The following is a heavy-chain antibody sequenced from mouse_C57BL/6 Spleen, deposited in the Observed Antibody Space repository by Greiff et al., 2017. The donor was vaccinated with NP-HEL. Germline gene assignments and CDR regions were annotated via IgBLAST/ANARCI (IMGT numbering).Heavy chain of an antibody. CDR1: GFTFSSYA. D-gene: IGHD2-14*01. V-gene: IGHV5-9-1*02. J-gene: IGHJ1*03. CDR3: TRDLGTRRYFDV. Sequence: EVKLVESGEGLVKPGGSLKLSCAASGFTFSSYAMSWVRQTPEKRLEWVAYISSGGDYIYYADTVKGRFTISRDNDRNTLYLQMSSLKSEDTAMYYCTRDLGTRRYFDVWGTGTTVTVSS. CDR2: ISSGGDYI.